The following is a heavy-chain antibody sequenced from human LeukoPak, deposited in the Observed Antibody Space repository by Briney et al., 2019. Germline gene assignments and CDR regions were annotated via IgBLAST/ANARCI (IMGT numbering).Heavy chain of an antibody. CDR2: ISSSSSYI. J-gene: IGHJ6*03. Sequence: GGSLRLSCAASGFTFSSYSMNWVRQAPGKGLEWVSSISSSSSYIYYADSVKGRFTISRDNAKKSLYLQMDSLRAEDTAVYYCARVSHGVVVPAQQEEYYYYYYMDVWGKGTTVTVSS. V-gene: IGHV3-21*01. CDR3: ARVSHGVVVPAQQEEYYYYYYMDV. CDR1: GFTFSSYS. D-gene: IGHD2-2*01.